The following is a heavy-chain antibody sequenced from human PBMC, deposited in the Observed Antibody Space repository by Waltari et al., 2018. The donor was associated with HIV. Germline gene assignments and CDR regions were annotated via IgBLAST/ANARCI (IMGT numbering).Heavy chain of an antibody. CDR1: GFTFSLYA. CDR2: IRENT. V-gene: IGHV3-23*01. Sequence: EVQLLESGGGLVQPGRSLRLSCAASGFTFSLYAFSCVLQAPGKGVGWVSAIRENTYNEDAVRGRFTISRDNSRNTLYQQMNSLRDVDTAVYLCARDCITTRCSPSYNMTVWGQGTTVTVSS. D-gene: IGHD2-2*01. CDR3: ARDCITTRCSPSYNMTV. J-gene: IGHJ6*02.